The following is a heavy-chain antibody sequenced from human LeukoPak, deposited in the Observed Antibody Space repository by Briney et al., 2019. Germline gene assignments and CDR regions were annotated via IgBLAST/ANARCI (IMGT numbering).Heavy chain of an antibody. CDR1: GFTFADYV. D-gene: IGHD3-22*01. CDR3: TRNAKPYYYDSSAYHH. V-gene: IGHV3-49*04. Sequence: GGSLRLSCTASGFTFADYVMSWVRQAPGKGLEWVGFIGSKPYGGTTEYAASVISRFIISRDDSKSIAYLQMNSLTTEDTAVYYCTRNAKPYYYDSSAYHHWGQGTLVTVSS. CDR2: IGSKPYGGTT. J-gene: IGHJ5*02.